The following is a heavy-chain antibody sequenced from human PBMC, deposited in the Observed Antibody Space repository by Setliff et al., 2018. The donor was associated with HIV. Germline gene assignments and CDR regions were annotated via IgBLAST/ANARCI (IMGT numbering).Heavy chain of an antibody. J-gene: IGHJ6*04. V-gene: IGHV1-8*01. D-gene: IGHD3-10*01. CDR2: MNPNTGVS. CDR1: GHTFTNVD. Sequence: ASVKVSCKATGHTFTNVDIHWLRRATGQGLEWMGWMNPNTGVSGYALKFQARVTMTRDTSISTAYMELSSLTSEDTAVYYCARGKGVGGVVITGGLDVWGKGTTVTVSS. CDR3: ARGKGVGGVVITGGLDV.